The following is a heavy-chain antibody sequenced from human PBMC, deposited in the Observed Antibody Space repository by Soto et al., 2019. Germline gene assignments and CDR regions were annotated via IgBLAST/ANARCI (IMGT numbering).Heavy chain of an antibody. D-gene: IGHD6-19*01. CDR3: ARDLNEWLSGGGAFDI. CDR1: GYTFTSYG. CDR2: ISAYNGNT. J-gene: IGHJ3*02. V-gene: IGHV1-18*01. Sequence: ASVKVYCKASGYTFTSYGINWVRQAPGQGLEWMGWISAYNGNTNYAQKLQGRVTMTTDTSTSIVYMELRSLRSDDTAVYYCARDLNEWLSGGGAFDIWGQGTMVTVSS.